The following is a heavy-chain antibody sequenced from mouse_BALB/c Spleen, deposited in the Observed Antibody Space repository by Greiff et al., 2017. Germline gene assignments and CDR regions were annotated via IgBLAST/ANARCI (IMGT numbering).Heavy chain of an antibody. CDR2: ISSGSSTI. V-gene: IGHV5-17*02. D-gene: IGHD2-1*01. CDR1: GFTFSSFG. CDR3: ASGGYYGSYDCIDY. J-gene: IGHJ4*01. Sequence: DVQLVESGGGLVQPGGSRKLSCAASGFTFSSFGMHWVRQAPEKGLEWVAYISSGSSTIYYADTVKGRFTISRDNTKNTLFLQMTSLRSEDTAMYYCASGGYYGSYDCIDYWGQGTLVTVSA.